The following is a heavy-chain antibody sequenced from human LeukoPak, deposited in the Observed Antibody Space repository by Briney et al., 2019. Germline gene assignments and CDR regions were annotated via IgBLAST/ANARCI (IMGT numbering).Heavy chain of an antibody. V-gene: IGHV3-33*01. J-gene: IGHJ4*02. CDR1: GFTFSSYG. CDR3: ARDWDDYYDKMGLIGY. D-gene: IGHD3-22*01. CDR2: IWYDGSTK. Sequence: GGSLRLSCAASGFTFSSYGVHWVRQAPGKGLEWVAFIWYDGSTKYYVDSVKGRFTISRDNSKNTLYLQMNSLRAEDTAVYYCARDWDDYYDKMGLIGYWGQGTLVTVSS.